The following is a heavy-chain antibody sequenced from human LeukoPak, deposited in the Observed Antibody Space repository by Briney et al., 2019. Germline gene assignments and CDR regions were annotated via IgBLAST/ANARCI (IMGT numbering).Heavy chain of an antibody. Sequence: GGSLRLSCTASGFTFGDYAMSWFRQAPGKGLEWVGFIRSKAYGGTTEYAASVKGRFTISRDDSKSIAYLHMNSLKSEDTAVYYCIREPIYLPSSGYWGQGTLVTVSS. J-gene: IGHJ4*02. CDR3: IREPIYLPSSGY. V-gene: IGHV3-49*03. CDR1: GFTFGDYA. D-gene: IGHD3-16*02. CDR2: IRSKAYGGTT.